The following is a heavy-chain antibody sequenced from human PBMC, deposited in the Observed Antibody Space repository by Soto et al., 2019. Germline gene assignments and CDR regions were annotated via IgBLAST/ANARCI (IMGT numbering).Heavy chain of an antibody. Sequence: QVQLQQWGAGLLKPSETLSLTCAVYGGSFSGYYWSWIRQPPGKGLEWIGEINHSGSTNYNPSLKSRVTISVDTSKNQFSLKLSSVTAADTAVYYCARDRVVPYSSSWRPSNYGMDVWGQGTTVTVSS. D-gene: IGHD6-13*01. V-gene: IGHV4-34*01. CDR1: GGSFSGYY. CDR2: INHSGST. CDR3: ARDRVVPYSSSWRPSNYGMDV. J-gene: IGHJ6*02.